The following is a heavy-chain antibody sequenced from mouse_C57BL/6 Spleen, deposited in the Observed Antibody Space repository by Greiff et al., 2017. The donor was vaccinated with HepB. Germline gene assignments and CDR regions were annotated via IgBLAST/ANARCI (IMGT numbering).Heavy chain of an antibody. CDR3: ARWTLYDYDGFAY. V-gene: IGHV1-82*01. D-gene: IGHD2-4*01. CDR2: IYPGDGDT. J-gene: IGHJ3*01. CDR1: GYAFSSSW. Sequence: VQLQQSGPELVKPGASVKISCKASGYAFSSSWMNWVKQRPGKGLEWIGRIYPGDGDTNYNGKFKGKATLTADKSSSTAYMQLSSLTSEDSAVYVCARWTLYDYDGFAYWGQGTLVTVSA.